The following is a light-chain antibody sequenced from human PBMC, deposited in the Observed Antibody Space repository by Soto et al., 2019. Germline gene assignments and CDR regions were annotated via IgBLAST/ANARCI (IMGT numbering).Light chain of an antibody. Sequence: QPVLTQPPSASGTPGVRVTISCSGSSSNFAVNTVNWYQQVPGTAPKLLIYSNNQRPSGVPDRFSASKSVTSASLAISGLQSEDEAEYFCSTWDDSLNGPVFGGGTKLTVL. CDR3: STWDDSLNGPV. V-gene: IGLV1-44*01. CDR2: SNN. CDR1: SSNFAVNT. J-gene: IGLJ3*02.